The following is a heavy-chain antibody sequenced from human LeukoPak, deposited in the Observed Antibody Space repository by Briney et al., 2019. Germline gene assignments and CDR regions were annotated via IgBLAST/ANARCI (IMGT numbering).Heavy chain of an antibody. Sequence: GGSLRLSCAASGFTFSSYAMSWVRQAPGKGLEWVSTISGDGGGTYYADSVKGRFTISRDNSKNTLYLQMNSLRAEDTAVYYCAKQRGYSGYEGFDYWGQGTLVTVSS. J-gene: IGHJ4*02. D-gene: IGHD5-12*01. CDR3: AKQRGYSGYEGFDY. CDR2: ISGDGGGT. V-gene: IGHV3-23*01. CDR1: GFTFSSYA.